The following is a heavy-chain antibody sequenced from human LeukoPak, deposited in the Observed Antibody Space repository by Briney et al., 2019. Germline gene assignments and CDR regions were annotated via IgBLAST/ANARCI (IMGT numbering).Heavy chain of an antibody. CDR3: ARGNYDILTGYYRRGQYYFDY. CDR1: GGSISSTSYY. CDR2: ISYSGTT. J-gene: IGHJ4*02. V-gene: IGHV4-39*07. D-gene: IGHD3-9*01. Sequence: SETLSLTCTVSGGSISSTSYYWGWIRQPPGKGLEWIGSISYSGTTYYNPSLKSRVTISVDTSKNQFSLKLSSVTAADTAVYYCARGNYDILTGYYRRGQYYFDYWGQGTLVTVSS.